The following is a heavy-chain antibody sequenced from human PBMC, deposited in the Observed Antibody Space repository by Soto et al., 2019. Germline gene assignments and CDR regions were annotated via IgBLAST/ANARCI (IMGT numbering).Heavy chain of an antibody. CDR1: GFTFSNYA. D-gene: IGHD1-20*01. CDR2: LSATSGST. J-gene: IGHJ4*02. Sequence: EVQLLESGGGLVQPGGSLRLSCAASGFTFSNYAMSWVRQAPGKGLEWVSTLSATSGSTYYADSVKGRFTMSRDNSKNTLYLQMNSLRAEDTAVYYCATVHNTSRSFDYWGQGTLVTVSS. V-gene: IGHV3-23*01. CDR3: ATVHNTSRSFDY.